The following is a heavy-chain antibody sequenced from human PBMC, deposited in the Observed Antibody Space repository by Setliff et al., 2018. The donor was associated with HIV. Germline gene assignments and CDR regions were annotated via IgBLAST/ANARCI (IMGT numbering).Heavy chain of an antibody. CDR1: GVTFSRYT. CDR3: ARVHDGTTTGAFDI. J-gene: IGHJ3*02. CDR2: INRSGGTT. Sequence: ASVKVSCKASGVTFSRYTITWVRQAPGQGLEWMGIINRSGGTTNFAQKFQGRVTMTRDTSTSTVYMELNSLRSEDTAVYYCARVHDGTTTGAFDIWGQGTLVTVSS. V-gene: IGHV1-46*01. D-gene: IGHD3-22*01.